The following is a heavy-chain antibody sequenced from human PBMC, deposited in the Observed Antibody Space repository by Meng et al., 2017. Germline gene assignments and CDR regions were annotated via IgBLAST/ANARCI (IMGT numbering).Heavy chain of an antibody. CDR3: AHRSSAWAFDS. V-gene: IGHV2-5*02. CDR1: GFSLSTSGVG. J-gene: IGHJ4*02. D-gene: IGHD7-27*01. Sequence: QIPLKESGPTLVKPTQTLTLTCTFSGFSLSTSGVGVGWIRQPPGKALEWLALIYWDDDTRYSPSLKSRLSITKDTSKNQVFLTMTNMDPVDTATYYCAHRSSAWAFDSWGQGTLVTVSS. CDR2: IYWDDDT.